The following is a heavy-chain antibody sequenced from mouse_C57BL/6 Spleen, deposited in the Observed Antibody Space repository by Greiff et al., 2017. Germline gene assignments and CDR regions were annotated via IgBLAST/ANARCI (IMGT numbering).Heavy chain of an antibody. V-gene: IGHV1-81*01. CDR2: IYPRSGNT. J-gene: IGHJ2*01. Sequence: VKLQQSGAELARPGASVKLSCKASGYTFTSYGISWVKQRTGQGLEWIGEIYPRSGNTYYNEKFKGKATLTTEKSSSTAYMELRSLTSEDSAVYFCAGHGRSFDYWGQGTTLTVSS. D-gene: IGHD3-3*01. CDR1: GYTFTSYG. CDR3: AGHGRSFDY.